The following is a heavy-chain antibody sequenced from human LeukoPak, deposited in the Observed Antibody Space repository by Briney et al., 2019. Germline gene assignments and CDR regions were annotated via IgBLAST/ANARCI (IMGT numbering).Heavy chain of an antibody. CDR3: ATLEPEPGDFGGLAY. CDR2: IIPIFGTA. Sequence: TSVKVSCKASGGTFSSYAISWVRQAPGQGLEWMGRIIPIFGTANYAQKFQGRVTMTEDTSTDTAYMELSSLYFEDTAVYYCATLEPEPGDFGGLAYWGQGTLVTVSS. J-gene: IGHJ4*02. D-gene: IGHD4-17*01. CDR1: GGTFSSYA. V-gene: IGHV1-69*06.